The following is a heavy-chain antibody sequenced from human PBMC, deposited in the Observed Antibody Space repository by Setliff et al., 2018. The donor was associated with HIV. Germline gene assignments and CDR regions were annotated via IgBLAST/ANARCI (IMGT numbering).Heavy chain of an antibody. CDR2: IYYTGST. J-gene: IGHJ4*02. CDR3: ARSIYGSGTYPLDV. D-gene: IGHD3-10*01. V-gene: IGHV4-4*07. Sequence: SETLSLTCNHSGNSFSGYHWNWIRQPAGKGLEWLGRIYYTGSTEYNPSLKSRLTMSMDTSKDQFSLRLVSLTTADTAVYYCARSIYGSGTYPLDVWGPGTLVTVSS. CDR1: GNSFSGYH.